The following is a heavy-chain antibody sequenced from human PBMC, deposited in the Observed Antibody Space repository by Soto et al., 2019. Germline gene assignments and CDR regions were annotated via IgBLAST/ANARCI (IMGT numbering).Heavy chain of an antibody. J-gene: IGHJ5*02. CDR1: GGSISSGDYY. V-gene: IGHV4-30-4*01. Sequence: QVQLQESGPGLVKPSQTLSLTCTVSGGSISSGDYYWSWIRQTPGKGLEWIGYIYYSGSTYYNPSLKSRVTISVDTSKNQFSLKLSSVTAADTAVYYCARDKLGYCSGGSCYSGTDPWGQGTLVTVSS. CDR2: IYYSGST. D-gene: IGHD2-15*01. CDR3: ARDKLGYCSGGSCYSGTDP.